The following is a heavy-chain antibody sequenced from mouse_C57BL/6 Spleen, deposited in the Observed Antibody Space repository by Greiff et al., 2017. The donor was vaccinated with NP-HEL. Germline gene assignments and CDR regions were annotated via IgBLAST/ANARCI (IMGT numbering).Heavy chain of an antibody. CDR3: ARGDYYGSSSFAY. CDR1: GYSITSGYY. CDR2: ISYDGSN. V-gene: IGHV3-6*01. J-gene: IGHJ3*01. Sequence: EVQLVESGPGLVKPSQSLSLTCSVTGYSITSGYYWNWIRQFPGNKLEWMGYISYDGSNNYNPSLKNRISITRDTSKNQFFLKLNSVTTEDTATYYCARGDYYGSSSFAYWGQGTLVTVS. D-gene: IGHD1-1*01.